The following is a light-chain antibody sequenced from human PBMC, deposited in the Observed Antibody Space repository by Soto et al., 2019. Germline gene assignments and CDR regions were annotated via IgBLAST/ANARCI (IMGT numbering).Light chain of an antibody. V-gene: IGKV1-27*01. J-gene: IGKJ1*01. CDR2: AAS. CDR3: QKYNSAPRT. Sequence: IQVTPCCSSLFATVRDRVTITLRASQGISNYLAWYQQKTGKVPKVLIYAASTLQSGVPSRFSGSGYGTDFNLTISSLQTEDVATYYCQKYNSAPRTFGQGTKVDIK. CDR1: QGISNY.